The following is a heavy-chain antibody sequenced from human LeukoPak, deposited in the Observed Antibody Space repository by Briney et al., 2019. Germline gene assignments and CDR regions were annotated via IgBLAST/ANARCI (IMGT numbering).Heavy chain of an antibody. J-gene: IGHJ4*02. CDR2: IHHSGST. CDR3: ARGELFYDY. D-gene: IGHD1-26*01. V-gene: IGHV4-30-4*01. CDR1: GGSISSGDYY. Sequence: SETLPLTCTVSGGSISSGDYYWSWIRQSPGKGLEWIGYIHHSGSTFYNPSLKSRVIISVDTSKNQFSLKLNSVTAADTAVYYCARGELFYDYWGQGTLVTVSS.